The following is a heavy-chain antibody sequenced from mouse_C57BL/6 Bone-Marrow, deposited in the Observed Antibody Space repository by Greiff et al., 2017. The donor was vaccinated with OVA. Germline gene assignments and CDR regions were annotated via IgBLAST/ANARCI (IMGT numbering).Heavy chain of an antibody. D-gene: IGHD2-4*01. CDR3: ARQRGHEYDVGDY. J-gene: IGHJ2*01. Sequence: QVQLKESGAELARPGASVKLSCKASGYTFTSYGISWVKQRTGQGLEWIGEIYPRSGNTYYNEKFKGKATLTADKSSSTAYMGLRSLTSEDSAVYVCARQRGHEYDVGDYWGQGTTLTVSS. V-gene: IGHV1-81*01. CDR2: IYPRSGNT. CDR1: GYTFTSYG.